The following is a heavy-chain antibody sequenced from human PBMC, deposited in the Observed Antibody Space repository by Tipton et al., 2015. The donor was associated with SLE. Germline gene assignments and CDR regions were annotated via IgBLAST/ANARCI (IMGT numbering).Heavy chain of an antibody. J-gene: IGHJ3*02. CDR2: ISSSSSYI. D-gene: IGHD4-17*01. CDR1: GFTFSSYS. V-gene: IGHV3-21*01. CDR3: ARAPDGDYVAFDI. Sequence: LSLTCAASGFTFSSYSMKWVRQAPGKGLEWVSSISSSSSYIYYADSVKGRFTISRDNAKNSLYLQMNSLRAEDTAVYYCARAPDGDYVAFDIWGQGTMVTVSS.